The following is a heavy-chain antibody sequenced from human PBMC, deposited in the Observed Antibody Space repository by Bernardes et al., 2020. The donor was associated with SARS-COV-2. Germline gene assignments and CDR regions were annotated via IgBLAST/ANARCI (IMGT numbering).Heavy chain of an antibody. V-gene: IGHV3-15*01. Sequence: GGSLRLSCTAAGFSFSNAWMSWVRQAPGKGLEWVGRIKRKTDGGTTDYAAPVKGRFTISRDDSKNTLYLQMNSLKTEDTALYYCTTGYSSGLGAYFDDWGQGTLVTVSS. CDR3: TTGYSSGLGAYFDD. CDR1: GFSFSNAW. J-gene: IGHJ4*02. D-gene: IGHD6-19*01. CDR2: IKRKTDGGTT.